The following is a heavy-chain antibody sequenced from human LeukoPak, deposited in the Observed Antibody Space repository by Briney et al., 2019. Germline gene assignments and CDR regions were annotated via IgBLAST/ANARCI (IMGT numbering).Heavy chain of an antibody. V-gene: IGHV3-53*01. J-gene: IGHJ4*02. CDR3: ARTIDDFWSGYYPLD. CDR1: GLTVSSNY. CDR2: ICSGGST. Sequence: GGSLRLSCAASGLTVSSNYMSWVRQAPGKGLEWVSVICSGGSTYYADSVKGRFTISRDNSKNTLYLQMNSLRAEDTAVYYCARTIDDFWSGYYPLDWGQGTLVTVSS. D-gene: IGHD3-3*01.